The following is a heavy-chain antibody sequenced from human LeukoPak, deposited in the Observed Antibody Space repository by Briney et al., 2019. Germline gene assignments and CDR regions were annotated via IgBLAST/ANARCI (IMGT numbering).Heavy chain of an antibody. CDR3: AKDSSGYYNPGYFDY. CDR1: GFTFSSYG. Sequence: GGSLRLSCAASGFTFSSYGMHWVRQAPGKGLEWVAFIRYDGSNKYYADSVKGRFTISRDNSKNTLYLQMNSLRAEDTAVYYCAKDSSGYYNPGYFDYWGQGTLVTVSS. V-gene: IGHV3-30*02. J-gene: IGHJ4*02. CDR2: IRYDGSNK. D-gene: IGHD3-22*01.